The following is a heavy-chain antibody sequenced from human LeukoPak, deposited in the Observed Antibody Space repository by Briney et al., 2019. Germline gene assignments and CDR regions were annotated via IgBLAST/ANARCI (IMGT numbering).Heavy chain of an antibody. D-gene: IGHD3-10*01. CDR1: GFTFSTYG. J-gene: IGHJ5*02. V-gene: IGHV3-23*01. CDR3: ARGGQAGTGDL. CDR2: ISGSGGSR. Sequence: GGTLRLSCAASGFTFSTYGMSWVRQAPGKGLEWASGISGSGGSRFYTDSVKGRFTISRDNAKDSLYLEMNSLRAEDTAVYYCARGGQAGTGDLWGQGTLVTVSS.